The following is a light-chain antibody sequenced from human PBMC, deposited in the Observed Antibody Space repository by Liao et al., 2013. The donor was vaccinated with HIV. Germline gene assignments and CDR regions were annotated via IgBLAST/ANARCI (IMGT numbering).Light chain of an antibody. CDR2: EDT. CDR3: QAWDSSFWV. V-gene: IGLV3-1*01. J-gene: IGLJ3*02. CDR1: KLGEKY. Sequence: SYELTQPPSVSVSPGQTASITCSGDKLGEKYACWYQQKPGQSPVLVIYEDTKRPSGIPERFSGSNSGNTANLTISGTQTMDEADYYCQAWDSSFWVFGGGTKLTVL.